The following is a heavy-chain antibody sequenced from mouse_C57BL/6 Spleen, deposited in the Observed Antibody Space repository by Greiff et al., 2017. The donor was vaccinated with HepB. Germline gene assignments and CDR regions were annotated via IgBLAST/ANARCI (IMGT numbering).Heavy chain of an antibody. V-gene: IGHV7-3*01. CDR2: IRNKANGYTT. CDR3: ARGMGRGWYFDV. CDR1: GFTFTDYY. J-gene: IGHJ1*03. D-gene: IGHD4-1*01. Sequence: DVHLVESGGGLVQPGGSLSLSCAASGFTFTDYYMSWVRQPPGTALEWLGFIRNKANGYTTEYSASVKGRFTISRDNSQSILYLQMNALRAEDSATYYCARGMGRGWYFDVWGTGTTVTVSS.